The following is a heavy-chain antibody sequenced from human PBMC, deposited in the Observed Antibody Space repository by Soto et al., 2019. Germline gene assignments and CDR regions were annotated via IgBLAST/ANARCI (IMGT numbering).Heavy chain of an antibody. CDR3: ARAPTVTTYNWFYP. Sequence: QVQLVQSGAEVKKPGSSVKVSCKAYGGTFSSYAISWVRQAPGQGLEWMGGIIPIFGTANYAQKFQGRVTITADESTSTAYMGLSSLRSEDTAVYYCARAPTVTTYNWFYPWGQGTLVTVSS. D-gene: IGHD4-4*01. V-gene: IGHV1-69*01. CDR1: GGTFSSYA. J-gene: IGHJ5*02. CDR2: IIPIFGTA.